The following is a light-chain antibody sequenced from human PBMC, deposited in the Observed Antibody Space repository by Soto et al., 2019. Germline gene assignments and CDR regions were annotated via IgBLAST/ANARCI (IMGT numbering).Light chain of an antibody. CDR1: QDISNY. CDR2: AAS. Sequence: DIQMTQSPSSLSASVGDRVTITCQASQDISNYLNWYQQKPGKAPKLMIYAASTLQRGVPSRFSGSGSGTDFTLTISSLQPEDFATYYCQQSYSSPRTFGQGTKVDIK. J-gene: IGKJ1*01. V-gene: IGKV1-39*01. CDR3: QQSYSSPRT.